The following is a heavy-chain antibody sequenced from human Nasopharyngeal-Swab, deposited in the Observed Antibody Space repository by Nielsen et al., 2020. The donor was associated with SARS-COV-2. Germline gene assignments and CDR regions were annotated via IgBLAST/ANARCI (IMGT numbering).Heavy chain of an antibody. CDR2: IIPIFGTA. CDR1: GDTFSSYA. V-gene: IGHV1-69*13. Sequence: SVKVSCKASGDTFSSYAISWVRQAPGQGLEWMGGIIPIFGTANYAQKFQGRVTITADESTSTAYMELSSLRSEDTAVYYCARETAMDSHYFDYWGQGTLVTVSS. D-gene: IGHD5-18*01. CDR3: ARETAMDSHYFDY. J-gene: IGHJ4*02.